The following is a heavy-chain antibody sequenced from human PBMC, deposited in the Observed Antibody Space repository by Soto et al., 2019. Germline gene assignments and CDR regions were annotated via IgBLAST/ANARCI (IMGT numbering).Heavy chain of an antibody. CDR1: GGSFSGYY. Sequence: QVQLQQWGAGLLKPSETLSLTCAVYGGSFSGYYWSWIRQPPGKGLEWIGEINHSGSTNYNASLTSRVTISVDKSKNQFSLKLSSVTAADTAVYYCARGSLLRYFDWLKIDAFDIWGQGTMVTVSS. V-gene: IGHV4-34*01. CDR3: ARGSLLRYFDWLKIDAFDI. D-gene: IGHD3-9*01. J-gene: IGHJ3*02. CDR2: INHSGST.